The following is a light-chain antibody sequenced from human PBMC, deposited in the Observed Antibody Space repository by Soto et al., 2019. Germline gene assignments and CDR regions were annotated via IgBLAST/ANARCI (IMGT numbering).Light chain of an antibody. J-gene: IGKJ4*01. Sequence: ETVMTQSPATLSVSPGEMATLYFRASQSVSSALAWYQQKPGLPPRLLIYGVSTRATGIPDRFRGSGSGTDFTLTITRLEPEDFAVYWCQQYDESPIFGGGTKVDIK. CDR2: GVS. CDR1: QSVSSA. V-gene: IGKV3D-15*02. CDR3: QQYDESPI.